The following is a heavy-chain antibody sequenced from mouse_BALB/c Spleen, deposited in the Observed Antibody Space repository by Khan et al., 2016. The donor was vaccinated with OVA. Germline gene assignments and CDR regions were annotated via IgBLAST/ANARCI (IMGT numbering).Heavy chain of an antibody. J-gene: IGHJ2*01. CDR3: TRGEYDGDY. CDR1: GYTFTSYW. Sequence: LQQPGSELVRPGASVKLSCKASGYTFTSYWMHWVKQRPGQGLEWIGNIYPGSGSTNYDEKFKSKATLTVDTSSSTAYMQLSSLTSEDSAVYYSTRGEYDGDYGGQGTTLTVSS. CDR2: IYPGSGST. V-gene: IGHV1S22*01. D-gene: IGHD2-14*01.